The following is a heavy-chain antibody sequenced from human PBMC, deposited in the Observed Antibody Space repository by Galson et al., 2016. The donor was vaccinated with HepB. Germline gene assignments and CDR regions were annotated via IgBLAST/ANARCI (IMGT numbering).Heavy chain of an antibody. CDR3: ARAGTLTTYWFYFDF. J-gene: IGHJ4*02. CDR2: IDDTGRT. Sequence: TLSLTCAVSGGSISSGGYFWNWVRQHPGKGLEWIGYIDDTGRTHQNPSLNSRVTLSLDTSKNQFLLKLTSVTAADTAVYYCARAGTLTTYWFYFDFWGQGNLVTVSS. CDR1: GGSISSGGYF. D-gene: IGHD2/OR15-2a*01. V-gene: IGHV4-31*11.